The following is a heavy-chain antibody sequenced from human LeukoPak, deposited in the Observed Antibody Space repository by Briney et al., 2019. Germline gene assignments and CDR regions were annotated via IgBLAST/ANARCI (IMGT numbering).Heavy chain of an antibody. Sequence: ASVKVSCKASGYTFSDYYIRWVRQAPGQGLEWMGWINPNSGGTNYAQKFQGWVTMTRDTSISTAYMELSRLRSDDSAMYYCARSLPYNWNDGWFDPWGQGTLVTVSS. D-gene: IGHD1-20*01. CDR3: ARSLPYNWNDGWFDP. J-gene: IGHJ5*02. CDR2: INPNSGGT. CDR1: GYTFSDYY. V-gene: IGHV1-2*04.